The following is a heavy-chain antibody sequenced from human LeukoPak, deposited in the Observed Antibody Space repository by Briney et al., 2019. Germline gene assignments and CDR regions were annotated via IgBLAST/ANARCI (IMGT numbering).Heavy chain of an antibody. J-gene: IGHJ4*02. CDR2: IYTSGST. CDR1: GGSISSYY. V-gene: IGHV4-4*07. CDR3: ATDDYDSAVYSY. D-gene: IGHD3-22*01. Sequence: PSETLSLTCTVSGGSISSYYWSWFRQPAGKGLEWIGRIYTSGSTNYNPSLKSRVTMSLDTSKNHFSLNLRSVTAAGTAVYFCATDDYDSAVYSYWGQGTLVTVSS.